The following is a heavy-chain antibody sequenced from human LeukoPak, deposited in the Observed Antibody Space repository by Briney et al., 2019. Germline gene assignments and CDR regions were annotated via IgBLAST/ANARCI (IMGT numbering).Heavy chain of an antibody. V-gene: IGHV3-30-3*01. CDR1: GFTFSSYA. J-gene: IGHJ4*02. Sequence: GGSLRLSCATSGFTFSSYAMHWVRQAPGKGLEWVAVISYDGSNKYYADSVKGRFTISRDNSKNTLYLQMNSLRAEDTAVYYCARDRTVGDFDYWGQGTLVTVSS. CDR3: ARDRTVGDFDY. CDR2: ISYDGSNK. D-gene: IGHD4-23*01.